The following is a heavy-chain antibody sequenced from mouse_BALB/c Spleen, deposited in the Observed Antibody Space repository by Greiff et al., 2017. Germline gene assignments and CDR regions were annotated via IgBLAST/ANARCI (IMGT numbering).Heavy chain of an antibody. CDR2: IYPGNSDT. CDR1: GYTFTSYW. Sequence: EVQLQESGTVLARPGASVKMSCKASGYTFTSYWMHWVKQRPGQGLEWIGAIYPGNSDTSYNQKFKGKAKLTAVTSTSTAYMELSSLTNEDSAVYYCTRVTTVVARRYFDVWGAGTTVTVSS. D-gene: IGHD1-1*01. V-gene: IGHV1-5*01. J-gene: IGHJ1*01. CDR3: TRVTTVVARRYFDV.